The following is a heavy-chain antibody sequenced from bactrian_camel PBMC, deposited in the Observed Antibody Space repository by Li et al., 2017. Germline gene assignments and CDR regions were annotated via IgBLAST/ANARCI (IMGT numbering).Heavy chain of an antibody. V-gene: IGHV3S55*01. D-gene: IGHD6*01. J-gene: IGHJ4*01. CDR2: TDADRNT. CDR3: AADLGWCGSAPLQREFRN. Sequence: QAPGKEREGVAYTDADRNTFYASSVKGRFTISHVNANNTLHLQMNSLKPEDTAVYYCAADLGWCGSAPLQREFRNWGQGTQVTVST.